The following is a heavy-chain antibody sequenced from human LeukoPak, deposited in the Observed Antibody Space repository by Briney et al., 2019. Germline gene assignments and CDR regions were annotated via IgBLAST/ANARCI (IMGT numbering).Heavy chain of an antibody. CDR1: GGSISSGSYY. J-gene: IGHJ4*02. CDR2: IYTSGST. Sequence: SQTLSLTCTVSGGSISSGSYYWSWIRQPAGKGLEWIGRIYTSGSTNYNPSLKSRVTISVDTSKNQFSLKLSSVTAADTAVYYCAREDSVVVPAALDYWGQGTLVTVSS. CDR3: AREDSVVVPAALDY. V-gene: IGHV4-61*02. D-gene: IGHD2-2*01.